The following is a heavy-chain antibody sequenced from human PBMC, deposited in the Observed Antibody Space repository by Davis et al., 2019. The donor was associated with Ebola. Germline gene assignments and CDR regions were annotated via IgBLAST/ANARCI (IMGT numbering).Heavy chain of an antibody. CDR1: GFNFDKSW. V-gene: IGHV3-7*01. CDR3: ATDNWGPAL. D-gene: IGHD7-27*01. Sequence: PGGSLRLSCEVSGFNFDKSWMTWVRQAPGKGLEWVANMKEDGSKINYVDSVKGRFTISRDNAKKSLYLDMSSVRVDDTAVYYRATDNWGPALWGQGTLVTVSS. CDR2: MKEDGSKI. J-gene: IGHJ4*02.